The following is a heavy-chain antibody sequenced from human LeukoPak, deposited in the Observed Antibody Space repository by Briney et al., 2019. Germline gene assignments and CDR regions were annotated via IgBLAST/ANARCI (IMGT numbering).Heavy chain of an antibody. D-gene: IGHD5-18*01. CDR1: GYTFTGYY. CDR3: ARCSVTAMVIDY. J-gene: IGHJ4*02. V-gene: IGHV1-2*02. Sequence: ASVKVSCKASGYTFTGYYMHWVRQAPGQGLEWMGWINPNSGGTNYAQKFQGRVTMTRDTSISTAYMELSRLRSDDTAVYYCARCSVTAMVIDYWGQGTLVTVSS. CDR2: INPNSGGT.